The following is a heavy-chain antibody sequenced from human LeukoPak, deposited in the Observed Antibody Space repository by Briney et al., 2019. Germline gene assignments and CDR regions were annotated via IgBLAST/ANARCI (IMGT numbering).Heavy chain of an antibody. V-gene: IGHV4-61*02. CDR1: GGSISSGSYY. D-gene: IGHD1-1*01. CDR3: ARGHGIPPDH. J-gene: IGHJ4*02. Sequence: KSSETLSLTCTVSGGSISSGSYYWSWIRQPAGKGLEWIGRIYTSGSTNYNPSLKSRVTISVDTSKNHFSLNLTSVTAADTAVYYCARGHGIPPDHWGQGTLVTVSS. CDR2: IYTSGST.